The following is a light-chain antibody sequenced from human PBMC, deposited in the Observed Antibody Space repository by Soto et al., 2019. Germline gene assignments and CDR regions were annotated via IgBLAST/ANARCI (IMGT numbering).Light chain of an antibody. CDR3: TSYAGNNNYV. J-gene: IGLJ1*01. V-gene: IGLV2-8*01. CDR2: EVT. Sequence: QSVLTQPPSASGSPGQSVTFSCTGTSSDIGDYNYVSWYQQHPGKAPKLMIYEVTKRPSGVPDSFSGSKSGNTASLTVSGLQADDEAAYYCTSYAGNNNYVFGTGTKVIVL. CDR1: SSDIGDYNY.